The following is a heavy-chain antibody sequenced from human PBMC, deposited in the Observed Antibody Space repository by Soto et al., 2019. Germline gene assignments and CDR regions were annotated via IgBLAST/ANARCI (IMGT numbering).Heavy chain of an antibody. V-gene: IGHV4-31*03. Sequence: QVQLQESGPGLVKPSQTLSLACSVTGYSMERSGDYWSWIRQLPGQGLEWLGYIFISWTTYYNPSFKSRVIMAVDTYRNQFFRNLTAVTAADTGVYYCAREVLAPTRGWFDPWGQGTLV. CDR1: GYSMERSGDY. D-gene: IGHD2-8*02. CDR2: IFISWTT. J-gene: IGHJ5*02. CDR3: AREVLAPTRGWFDP.